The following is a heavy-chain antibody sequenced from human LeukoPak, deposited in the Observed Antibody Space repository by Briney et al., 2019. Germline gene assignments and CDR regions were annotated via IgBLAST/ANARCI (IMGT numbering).Heavy chain of an antibody. D-gene: IGHD2-2*01. Sequence: SETLSLTCTVSGGSISTSSYYWGWVRQPPGKGLEWIGNIFYSGSTYYSPSLKSRVTISLDTSRNQFSLKLNSVTAADTAVYYCARYCSSTSCYGSFDYWGQGTLVTVSS. CDR3: ARYCSSTSCYGSFDY. CDR2: IFYSGST. CDR1: GGSISTSSYY. V-gene: IGHV4-39*07. J-gene: IGHJ4*02.